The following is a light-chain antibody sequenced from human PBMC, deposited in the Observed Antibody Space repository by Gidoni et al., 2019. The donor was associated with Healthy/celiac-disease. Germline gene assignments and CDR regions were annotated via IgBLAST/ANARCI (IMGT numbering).Light chain of an antibody. V-gene: IGKV3-15*01. J-gene: IGKJ4*01. CDR3: QQYNNWLLLT. CDR1: QSVSSN. CDR2: GAS. Sequence: EIVMTQSPATLSVYPGERATLSCGASQSVSSNLAWYQQKPGQAPRLLIYGASTRATGIPARFSGSGSGTEFTLTISSLQSEDFAVFCCQQYNNWLLLTFGGGTKVEIK.